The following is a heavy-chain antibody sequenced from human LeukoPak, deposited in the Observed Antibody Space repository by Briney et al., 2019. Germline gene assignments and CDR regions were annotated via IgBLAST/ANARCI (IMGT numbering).Heavy chain of an antibody. CDR1: GFTLSNHW. CDR2: INIDGSDT. D-gene: IGHD5-24*01. V-gene: IGHV3-74*01. Sequence: PGGSLRLSCAASGFTLSNHWMYWVRQAPGKGLVWVSRINIDGSDTRYADSVKGRFIISRDNAKNTLYLQMASLRAEDTAVYYCIGSTGWVGQWGQGDGYSADEAFDFWGQGTMVTVS. J-gene: IGHJ3*01. CDR3: IGSTGWVGQWGQGDGYSADEAFDF.